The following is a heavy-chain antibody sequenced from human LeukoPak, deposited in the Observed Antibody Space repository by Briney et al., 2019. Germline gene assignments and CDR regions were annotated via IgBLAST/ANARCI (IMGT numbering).Heavy chain of an antibody. Sequence: GGSLRLSCAASGFTFSDYYMNWIRQAPGKGLEWVSYISSSGSIIYYADSVKGRFTISRDNAKNSLYMQMNSLRAEDTAVYYCARAGGVPITGSGYPNWFDPWGQRTLVTVSS. CDR2: ISSSGSII. CDR1: GFTFSDYY. D-gene: IGHD3-22*01. V-gene: IGHV3-11*04. J-gene: IGHJ5*02. CDR3: ARAGGVPITGSGYPNWFDP.